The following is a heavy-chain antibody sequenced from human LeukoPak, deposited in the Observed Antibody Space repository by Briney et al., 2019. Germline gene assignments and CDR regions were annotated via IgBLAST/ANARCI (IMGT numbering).Heavy chain of an antibody. CDR1: GGSISSYY. V-gene: IGHV4-59*08. Sequence: SETLSLTCTVSGGSISSYYWSWIRQPPGKGLEWIGYIYYSGSTNYNPSLKSRVTISVDTSKIQFSLKLSSVTAADTAVYYCARVRDYYNTKKVFDYWGQGTLVTVSS. D-gene: IGHD3-22*01. J-gene: IGHJ4*02. CDR3: ARVRDYYNTKKVFDY. CDR2: IYYSGST.